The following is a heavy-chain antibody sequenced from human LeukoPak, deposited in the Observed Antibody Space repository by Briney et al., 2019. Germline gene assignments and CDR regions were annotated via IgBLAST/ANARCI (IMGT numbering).Heavy chain of an antibody. D-gene: IGHD7-27*01. CDR3: ARDINWVGGY. J-gene: IGHJ4*02. CDR2: ISSSDNTI. Sequence: QPGGSLRLSCAASGFTFSSYEMNWVRQAPGEGLEWVSYISSSDNTIHYADSVKGRFTISRDNAKNSLYLQMNSLRAEDTAVYYCARDINWVGGYWGQGTLVTVSS. V-gene: IGHV3-48*03. CDR1: GFTFSSYE.